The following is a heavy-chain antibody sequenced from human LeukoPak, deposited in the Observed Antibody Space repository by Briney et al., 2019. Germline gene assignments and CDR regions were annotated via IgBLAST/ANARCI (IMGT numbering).Heavy chain of an antibody. CDR2: NSGSGGST. CDR3: AKWKYSNSGIDDY. V-gene: IGHV3-23*01. CDR1: GFTFSSYA. J-gene: IGHJ4*02. Sequence: PGGSLRLSCAASGFTFSSYAMSWVRRAPGKGLEWVSANSGSGGSTYYADSVKGRFTISRDISKNTLYLQMNSLRADDTAVYYCAKWKYSNSGIDDYWGQGTLVTVSS. D-gene: IGHD6-6*01.